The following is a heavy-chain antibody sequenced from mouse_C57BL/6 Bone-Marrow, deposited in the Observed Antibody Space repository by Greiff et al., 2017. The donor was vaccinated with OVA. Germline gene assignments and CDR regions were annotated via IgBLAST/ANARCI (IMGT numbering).Heavy chain of an antibody. V-gene: IGHV5-6*01. CDR2: ISSGGSYT. Sequence: VQLKESGGDLVKPGGSLKLSCAASGFTFSSYGMSWVRQTPDKRLEWVATISSGGSYTYYPDSVKGRFTISRDNAKNTLYLQMSSLKSEDTAMYYCARRGRNLYYYAMDYWGQGTSVTVSS. CDR1: GFTFSSYG. J-gene: IGHJ4*01. CDR3: ARRGRNLYYYAMDY.